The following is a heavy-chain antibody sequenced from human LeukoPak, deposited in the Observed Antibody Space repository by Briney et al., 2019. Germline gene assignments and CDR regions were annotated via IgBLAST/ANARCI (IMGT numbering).Heavy chain of an antibody. CDR1: GYTXTSYG. CDR3: ARDKGVVRGVISYFDY. V-gene: IGHV1-18*01. Sequence: ASVKVSCKASGYTXTSYGISWVRQAPGQGLEWMGWISAYNGNTNYAQKLQGRVTMTTDTSTSTAYMELRSLRSDDTAVYYCARDKGVVRGVISYFDYWGQGTLVTVSS. CDR2: ISAYNGNT. J-gene: IGHJ4*02. D-gene: IGHD3-10*01.